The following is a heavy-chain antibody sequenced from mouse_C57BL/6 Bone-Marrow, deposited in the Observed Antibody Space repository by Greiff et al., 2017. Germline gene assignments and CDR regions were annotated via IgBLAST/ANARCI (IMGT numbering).Heavy chain of an antibody. J-gene: IGHJ1*03. CDR1: GFSLSTFGMG. V-gene: IGHV8-8*01. CDR2: IWWDDAT. D-gene: IGHD1-1*01. CDR3: ALLRFYWYFDV. Sequence: QVTLKESGPGILQPSQTLSLTCSFSGFSLSTFGMGVGWIRQPSGKGLEWLAHIWWDDATYYNPALKSRLTISKDTSKNPVFLKIANVDTADTATYYCALLRFYWYFDVWGTGTTVTVSS.